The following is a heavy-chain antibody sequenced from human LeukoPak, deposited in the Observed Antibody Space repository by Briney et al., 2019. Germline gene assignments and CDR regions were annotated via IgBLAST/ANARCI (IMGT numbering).Heavy chain of an antibody. CDR3: AKDNSRDFWSGYDLGY. J-gene: IGHJ4*02. CDR2: ISWNSGSI. V-gene: IGHV3-9*01. Sequence: GRSLRLSCAASGFTFDDYAMHWVRQAPGKGLEWVSGISWNSGSIGYADSVKGRFTISRDNAKNSLYLQMNSLRAEDTALYYCAKDNSRDFWSGYDLGYWSQGTLVTVSS. CDR1: GFTFDDYA. D-gene: IGHD3-3*01.